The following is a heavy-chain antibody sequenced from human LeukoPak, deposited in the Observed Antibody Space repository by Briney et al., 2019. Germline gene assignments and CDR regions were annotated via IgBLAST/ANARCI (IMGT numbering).Heavy chain of an antibody. CDR2: IIPIFGTA. CDR1: GGTFSSYA. J-gene: IGHJ3*02. Sequence: GSSVKVSCKASGGTFSSYAISWVRQAPGQGLEWMGGIIPIFGTANYAQKFQGRVTITADESTSTAYVELSSLRSEDTAVYYCASPTTTVTTYDAFDIWGQGTMVTVSS. CDR3: ASPTTTVTTYDAFDI. D-gene: IGHD4-17*01. V-gene: IGHV1-69*01.